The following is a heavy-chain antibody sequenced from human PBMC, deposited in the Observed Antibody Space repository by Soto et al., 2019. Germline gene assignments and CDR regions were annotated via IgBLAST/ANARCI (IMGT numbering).Heavy chain of an antibody. CDR3: ARAMGGYYYGEGYYYYYGMDV. CDR1: GYSISSGYY. Sequence: SETLSLTCAVSGYSISSGYYWGWIRQPPGKGLEWIGSIYHSGSTYYNPSPKSRVTISVDTSKNQFSLKLSSVTAADTAVYYCARAMGGYYYGEGYYYYYGMDVWGQGTTVTVSS. D-gene: IGHD3-22*01. J-gene: IGHJ6*02. V-gene: IGHV4-38-2*01. CDR2: IYHSGST.